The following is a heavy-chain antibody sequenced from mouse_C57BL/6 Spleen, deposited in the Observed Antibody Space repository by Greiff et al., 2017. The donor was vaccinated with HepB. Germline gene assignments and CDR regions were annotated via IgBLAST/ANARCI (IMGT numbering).Heavy chain of an antibody. V-gene: IGHV5-17*01. CDR3: ARGGLRWYFDV. CDR2: ISSGSSTI. D-gene: IGHD2-2*01. J-gene: IGHJ1*03. CDR1: GFTFSDYG. Sequence: EVHLVESGGGLVKPGGSLKLSCAASGFTFSDYGMHWVRQAPEKGLEWVAYISSGSSTIYYADTVKGRFTISRDNAKNTLFLQLTSLRSEDTAMYYCARGGLRWYFDVWGTGTTVTVSS.